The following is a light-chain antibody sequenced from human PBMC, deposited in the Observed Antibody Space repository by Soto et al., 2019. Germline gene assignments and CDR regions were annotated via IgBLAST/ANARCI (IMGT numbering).Light chain of an antibody. J-gene: IGKJ1*01. CDR1: QNLMHSNGYNY. V-gene: IGKV2-28*01. Sequence: DIVMTQSPLSLPVTPGEPASISCRSSQNLMHSNGYNYLDWYLQKPGQSPQLLIHLGSNRASGVPDRFSGRGSGTDFTLKISRVDAEDVGVYYCMQTLQTPTFGQGTKVEIK. CDR3: MQTLQTPT. CDR2: LGS.